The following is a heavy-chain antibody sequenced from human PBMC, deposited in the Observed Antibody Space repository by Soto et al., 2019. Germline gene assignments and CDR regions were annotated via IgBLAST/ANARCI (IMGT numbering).Heavy chain of an antibody. V-gene: IGHV1-69*02. CDR3: AGPDGDYVDYYYYGMDV. Sequence: QVQLVQSGAEVKKPGSSVKVSCKASGGTFSSYTISWVRQAPGQGLEWMGRIIPILGIANYAQKFQGRGTITADTSTSTADMELSSLRSEDTAVYYCAGPDGDYVDYYYYGMDVWGQGTTVTVSS. CDR2: IIPILGIA. J-gene: IGHJ6*02. CDR1: GGTFSSYT. D-gene: IGHD4-17*01.